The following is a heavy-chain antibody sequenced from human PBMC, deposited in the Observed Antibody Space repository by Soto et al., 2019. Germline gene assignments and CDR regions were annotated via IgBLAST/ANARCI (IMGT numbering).Heavy chain of an antibody. J-gene: IGHJ6*03. V-gene: IGHV4-34*01. CDR1: GGSFSGYY. CDR2: INHSGST. Sequence: SETPSLTCAVYGGSFSGYYWSWIRQPPGKGLEWIGEINHSGSTNYNPSLKSRVTISVDTSKNQFSLKLSSVTAADTAVCYCARRQRYYYYMDVWGKGTTVTVSS. CDR3: ARRQRYYYYMDV. D-gene: IGHD2-2*01.